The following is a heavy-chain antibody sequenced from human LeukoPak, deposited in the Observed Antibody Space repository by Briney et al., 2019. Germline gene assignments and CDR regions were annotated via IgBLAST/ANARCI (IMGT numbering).Heavy chain of an antibody. V-gene: IGHV4-39*01. CDR3: ATVADYGGNSRYSDY. D-gene: IGHD4-23*01. CDR1: GGSISSSSYY. J-gene: IGHJ4*02. CDR2: IHYSGST. Sequence: PSETLSLTCAVSGGSISSSSYYWGWIRQPPGKGLEWIGSIHYSGSTYYNPSLKSRLTISVDTSKNQFSLRLSSVTAADTAVYYCATVADYGGNSRYSDYWGQGTLVTVSS.